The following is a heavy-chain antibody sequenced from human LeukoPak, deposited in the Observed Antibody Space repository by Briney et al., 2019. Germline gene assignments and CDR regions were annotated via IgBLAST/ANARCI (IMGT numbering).Heavy chain of an antibody. Sequence: GGSLRLSCAASGFTFSTYSMNWVRQAPGKGLEWVSYISSSSSTIYYADSVEGRFTISRDNAKNSLYLQMNSLRAEDTAVYYCARGSTYYDSSGQVPFDYWGQGTLVTVSS. CDR2: ISSSSSTI. D-gene: IGHD3-22*01. J-gene: IGHJ4*02. V-gene: IGHV3-48*01. CDR1: GFTFSTYS. CDR3: ARGSTYYDSSGQVPFDY.